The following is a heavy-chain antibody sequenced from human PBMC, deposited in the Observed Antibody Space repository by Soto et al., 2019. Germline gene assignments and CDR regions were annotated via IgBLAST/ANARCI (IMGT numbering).Heavy chain of an antibody. J-gene: IGHJ5*02. CDR3: ARRSSSWYNSFDP. CDR2: IYSGGST. V-gene: IGHV3-53*01. CDR1: GFTVSSNY. D-gene: IGHD6-13*01. Sequence: GGSLRLSCSASGFTVSSNYMSWVRQAPGKGLEWVSVIYSGGSTYYADSVKGRFTISRDNSKNTLYLQMNSLRAEDTAVYYCARRSSSWYNSFDPWGQGTLVTVSS.